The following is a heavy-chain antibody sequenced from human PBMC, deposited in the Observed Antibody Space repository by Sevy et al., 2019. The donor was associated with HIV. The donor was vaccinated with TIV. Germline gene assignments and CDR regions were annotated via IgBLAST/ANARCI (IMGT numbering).Heavy chain of an antibody. Sequence: GGSLRLSCAASGFTFSSNGMHWVRQAPGKGLEWVAFIRYDGSNKYYADSVKGRFTISRDNSKNTLYLQMNSLRAEDTAVYYCAKNLRPGGNYYYGMDVWGQRTTVTVSS. D-gene: IGHD1-26*01. CDR1: GFTFSSNG. V-gene: IGHV3-30*02. J-gene: IGHJ6*02. CDR3: AKNLRPGGNYYYGMDV. CDR2: IRYDGSNK.